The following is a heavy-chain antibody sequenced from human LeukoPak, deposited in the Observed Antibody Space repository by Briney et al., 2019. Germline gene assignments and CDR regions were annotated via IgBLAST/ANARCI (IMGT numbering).Heavy chain of an antibody. D-gene: IGHD6-19*01. CDR1: GYTFTGYY. J-gene: IGHJ4*02. CDR2: INPNSGGT. V-gene: IGHV1-2*02. CDR3: ARGRAVAGILGWYYFDY. Sequence: ASVKVSCKASGYTFTGYYMHWVRQAPGQGLEWMGWINPNSGGTNYAQKFQGRVTMTRDTSISTAYMELSRLRSDDTAVYYCARGRAVAGILGWYYFDYWGQGTLVTVSS.